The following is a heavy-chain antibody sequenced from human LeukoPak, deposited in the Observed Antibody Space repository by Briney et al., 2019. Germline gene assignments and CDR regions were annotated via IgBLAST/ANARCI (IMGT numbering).Heavy chain of an antibody. CDR3: AREGDYYCSGGSCYDY. V-gene: IGHV3-53*05. J-gene: IGHJ4*02. D-gene: IGHD2-15*01. Sequence: GGSLRLSCAASGFTVSGNYMSWVRQAPGKGLEWVSVIYSGGSTYYADSVKGRFTISRDNSKNTLYLQMNSLRAEDTAVYYCAREGDYYCSGGSCYDYWGQGTLVTVSS. CDR2: IYSGGST. CDR1: GFTVSGNY.